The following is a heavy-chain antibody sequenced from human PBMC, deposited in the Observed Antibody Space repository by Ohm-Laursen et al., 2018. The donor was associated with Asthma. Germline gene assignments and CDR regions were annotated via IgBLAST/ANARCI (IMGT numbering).Heavy chain of an antibody. V-gene: IGHV3-9*01. CDR1: GFTFENYA. D-gene: IGHD5/OR15-5a*01. CDR2: ISWKSGTI. Sequence: SLRLSCSSSGFTFENYAMHWVRQAPGKGLEWVSGISWKSGTIGYADSVKGRFTISRDNAKNSLYLQMNSLRAEDTALYYCAKDNGAVVYRNGMDVWGQGTTVTVSS. J-gene: IGHJ6*02. CDR3: AKDNGAVVYRNGMDV.